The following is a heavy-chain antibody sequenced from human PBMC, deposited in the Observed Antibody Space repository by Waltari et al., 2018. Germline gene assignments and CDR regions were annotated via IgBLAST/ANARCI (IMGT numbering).Heavy chain of an antibody. CDR1: GGSISSYY. CDR3: ARVRHEVYCTNGVCFTGGYFDL. CDR2: IYYSGST. V-gene: IGHV4-59*01. Sequence: QVQLQESGPGLVKPSETLSLTCTVSGGSISSYYWSWIRQPPGKGLEWIGYIYYSGSTNYNPSLKSRVTISVDTSKNQFSLKLSSVTAADTAVYYCARVRHEVYCTNGVCFTGGYFDLWGRGTLVTVSS. J-gene: IGHJ2*01. D-gene: IGHD2-8*01.